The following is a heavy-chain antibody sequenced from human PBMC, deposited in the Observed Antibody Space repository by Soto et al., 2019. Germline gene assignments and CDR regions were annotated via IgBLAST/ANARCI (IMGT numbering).Heavy chain of an antibody. J-gene: IGHJ4*02. V-gene: IGHV3-23*01. CDR1: GFTFSSYA. CDR3: AKTRISMVRGVSDY. Sequence: EVQLLESGGGLVQPGGSLRLSCAASGFTFSSYAMSWVRQAPGKGLEWVSVISNSGGTTNYADSVKGRFTISRDNSKNTLYLQMNSLRAEDTALYYWAKTRISMVRGVSDYWGQGTLVTVSS. D-gene: IGHD3-10*01. CDR2: ISNSGGTT.